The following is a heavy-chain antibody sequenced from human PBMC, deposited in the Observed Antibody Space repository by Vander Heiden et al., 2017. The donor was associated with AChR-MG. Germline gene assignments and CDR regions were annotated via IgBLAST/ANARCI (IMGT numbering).Heavy chain of an antibody. CDR2: IWYDGSNK. CDR1: GFTFSSSG. V-gene: IGHV3-33*01. Sequence: QVQLVESGGGVVQPGRSLRLSCAASGFTFSSSGMHWVRQAPGKGLEWVAVIWYDGSNKYYADSVKGRFTISRDNSKNTLYLQMNSLRAEDTAVYYCARDGEQWLVRGYYGMDVWGQGTTVTVSS. CDR3: ARDGEQWLVRGYYGMDV. D-gene: IGHD6-19*01. J-gene: IGHJ6*02.